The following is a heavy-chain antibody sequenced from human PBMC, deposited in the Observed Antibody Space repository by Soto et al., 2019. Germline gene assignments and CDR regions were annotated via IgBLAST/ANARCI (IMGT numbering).Heavy chain of an antibody. J-gene: IGHJ3*01. CDR1: GFTFNIYA. CDR2: ISASGGRT. CDR3: AKDPNGDYVGGFDV. D-gene: IGHD4-17*01. V-gene: IGHV3-23*01. Sequence: EVQLLESGGGLVQPGGSLRLSCVGSGFTFNIYAMSWVRQAPGKGLEFVSGISASGGRTYYADSVRGRFTISRDNSKKTVFLPKNGLRADDTAQYFCAKDPNGDYVGGFDVCGQVTLVTVSS.